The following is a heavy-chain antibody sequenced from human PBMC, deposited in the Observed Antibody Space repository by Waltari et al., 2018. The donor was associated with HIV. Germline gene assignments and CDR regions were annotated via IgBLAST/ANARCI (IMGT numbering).Heavy chain of an antibody. V-gene: IGHV4-59*01. CDR1: GGSISNYY. D-gene: IGHD6-19*01. CDR2: IYYTGST. Sequence: QVQLQESGPGLVKPSETLSLICTVSGGSISNYYWGWIRQPPGKGLEWIGYIYYTGSTDYNPSLKSRVTTSVDTSKNQFSLKLTSVTAADTAQYYCARYSSAWTGFDYWGQGTLVTVSS. J-gene: IGHJ4*02. CDR3: ARYSSAWTGFDY.